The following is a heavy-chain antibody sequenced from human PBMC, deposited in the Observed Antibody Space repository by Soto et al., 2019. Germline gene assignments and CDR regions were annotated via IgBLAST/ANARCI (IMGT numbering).Heavy chain of an antibody. D-gene: IGHD2-2*01. V-gene: IGHV4-31*03. CDR2: IYYSGST. Sequence: QVQLQESGPGLVKPSQTLSLTCTVSGGSISSGGYYWSWIRQHPGKGLEWIGYIYYSGSTYYNPSLKSRVTISVDTSKNRFSLKLSSVTAADTAVYYCAREEGDIVVVGDGMDVWGQGTTVTVSS. CDR1: GGSISSGGYY. J-gene: IGHJ6*02. CDR3: AREEGDIVVVGDGMDV.